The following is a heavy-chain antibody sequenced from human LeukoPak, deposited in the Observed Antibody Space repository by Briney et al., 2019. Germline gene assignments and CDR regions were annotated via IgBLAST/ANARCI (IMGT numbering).Heavy chain of an antibody. J-gene: IGHJ4*02. CDR1: GGSISSYY. D-gene: IGHD4-17*01. Sequence: SETLSLTCTVSGGSISSYYWSWIRQPPGKGLEWIGYIYYSGSTNYNPSLKSRVTISVDTSKNQFSLKLSSVTAADTAVYYCARGSVYGDYDYWGQGTLVTVSS. CDR3: ARGSVYGDYDY. V-gene: IGHV4-59*01. CDR2: IYYSGST.